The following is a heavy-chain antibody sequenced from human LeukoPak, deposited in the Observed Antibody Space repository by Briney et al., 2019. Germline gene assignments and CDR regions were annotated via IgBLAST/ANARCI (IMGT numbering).Heavy chain of an antibody. V-gene: IGHV3-21*01. Sequence: GGSLRLSCAASGFTFSSCGFNGVRQAPGKGLEWVSSIGPTGTDRYYADSVRGRFTISRDNAKNSMYLQMDSLRDEDTAVYYCATETIGRHYDYWGQGTLLTVSS. CDR2: IGPTGTDR. D-gene: IGHD1-14*01. J-gene: IGHJ4*02. CDR3: ATETIGRHYDY. CDR1: GFTFSSCG.